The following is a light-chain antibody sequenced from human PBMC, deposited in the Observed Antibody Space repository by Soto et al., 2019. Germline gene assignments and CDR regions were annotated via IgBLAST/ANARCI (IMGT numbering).Light chain of an antibody. Sequence: EIVMTQSPATLSVSPGERATLSCTASQSVTTNLAWYQQKPGQAPRLLIYGASTRATGVPARFSGSGSGTEFTLTISSLQYEDFAVYYCQQYNNWPRTFGQGTKVDIK. V-gene: IGKV3-15*01. J-gene: IGKJ1*01. CDR2: GAS. CDR1: QSVTTN. CDR3: QQYNNWPRT.